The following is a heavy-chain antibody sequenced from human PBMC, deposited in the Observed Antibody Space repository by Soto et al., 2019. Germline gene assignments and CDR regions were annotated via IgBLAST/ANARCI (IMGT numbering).Heavy chain of an antibody. V-gene: IGHV3-21*01. CDR1: GFTFSSYS. Sequence: LRLSCAASGFTFSSYSMNWVRQAPGKGLEWVSSISSSSSYIYYADSVKGRFTISRDNAKNSLYLQMNSLRAEDTAVYYCARAGIVVVVAAKYGMDVWGQGTTVTVSS. CDR3: ARAGIVVVVAAKYGMDV. CDR2: ISSSSSYI. D-gene: IGHD2-15*01. J-gene: IGHJ6*02.